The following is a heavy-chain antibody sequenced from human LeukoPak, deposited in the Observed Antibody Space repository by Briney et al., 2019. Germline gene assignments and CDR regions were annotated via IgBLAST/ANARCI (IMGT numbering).Heavy chain of an antibody. CDR3: AILPGYSSSWYEVDY. D-gene: IGHD6-13*01. CDR1: GFTFSSYA. V-gene: IGHV3-23*01. Sequence: GGSLRLSCAASGFTFSSYAMSWVRQAPGKGLEWVSGISGSGGSTYYEDSVKGRFTISRDNSKNTLYLQMNSPRAEDTAVYYCAILPGYSSSWYEVDYWGQGTLVTVSS. CDR2: ISGSGGST. J-gene: IGHJ4*02.